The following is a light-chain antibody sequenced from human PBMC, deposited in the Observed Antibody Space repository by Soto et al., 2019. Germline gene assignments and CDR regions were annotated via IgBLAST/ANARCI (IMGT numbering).Light chain of an antibody. CDR1: QSVSTNY. Sequence: EIVLTQSPATLSLSPGERATLSCGASQSVSTNYLAWYQQKPGLAPRLLIYDASSRATGISDRFSGSGSGTDFTLTIRSLQPEDFATYYCQQANSFPRTFGGGTKVDIK. J-gene: IGKJ4*01. V-gene: IGKV3D-20*01. CDR2: DAS. CDR3: QQANSFPRT.